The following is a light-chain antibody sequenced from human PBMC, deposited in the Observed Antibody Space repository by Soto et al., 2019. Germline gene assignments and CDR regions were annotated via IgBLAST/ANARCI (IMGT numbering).Light chain of an antibody. J-gene: IGLJ1*01. CDR2: RNI. CDR1: NSNIGSNY. CDR3: AAWDDSLSGLYV. V-gene: IGLV1-47*01. Sequence: QSVLTQPPSASGTPGQRVTISCSGSNSNIGSNYVYWDQQLTGTAPKLLIYRNIQRPSGFPDRFSGSKSGTSASLAISGLRSEADADYYCAAWDDSLSGLYVFGTGTQVTVL.